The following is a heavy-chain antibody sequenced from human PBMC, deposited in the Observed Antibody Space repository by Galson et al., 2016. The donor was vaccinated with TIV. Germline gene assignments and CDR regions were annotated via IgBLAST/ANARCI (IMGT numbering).Heavy chain of an antibody. CDR1: RSTFSSSW. V-gene: IGHV3-7*01. J-gene: IGHJ4*02. CDR2: INGDGTEI. D-gene: IGHD6-19*01. Sequence: SLRLSCADSRSTFSSSWVNWVRQAPGKGLEWVANINGDGTEIKYVDSVKGRFTISRDNAKNSLYLQMSNLRVEDTAIYYCAQWLGTSNSWGQGTLVTVSS. CDR3: AQWLGTSNS.